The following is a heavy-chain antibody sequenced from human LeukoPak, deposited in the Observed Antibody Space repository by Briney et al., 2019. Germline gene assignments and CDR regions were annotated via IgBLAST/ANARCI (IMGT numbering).Heavy chain of an antibody. D-gene: IGHD4-23*01. J-gene: IGHJ4*02. CDR2: MYTDGDT. V-gene: IGHV4-4*07. CDR3: ARVSGYGGNSGV. CDR1: GASISGYW. Sequence: PSETLSLTCDVSGASISGYWWGWIRQPAGKGLEWIGRMYTDGDTNYNPSLKSRVTISVDASKNQFSLNLTSVTAADTAVYYCARVSGYGGNSGVWGQGTLVTVSS.